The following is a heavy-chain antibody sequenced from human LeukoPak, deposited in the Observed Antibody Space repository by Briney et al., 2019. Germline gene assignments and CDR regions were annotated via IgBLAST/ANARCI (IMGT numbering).Heavy chain of an antibody. J-gene: IGHJ4*02. V-gene: IGHV3-66*02. CDR1: GGSISSYY. CDR2: IYSGGST. D-gene: IGHD5-12*01. CDR3: YSLRLQVSFDY. Sequence: ETLSLTCTVSGGSISSYYWSWILQPAGKGLEWVSVIYSGGSTYYADSVKGRFTISRDNSKNTLYLQMNSLRAKDTAVYYCYSLRLQVSFDYWGQGTLVTVSS.